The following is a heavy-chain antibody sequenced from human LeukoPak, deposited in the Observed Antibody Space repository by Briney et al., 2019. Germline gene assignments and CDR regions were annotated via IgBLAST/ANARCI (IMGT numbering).Heavy chain of an antibody. V-gene: IGHV1-69*04. CDR1: AHSSSSFL. CDR3: ARDTTTYSSGWYYFDY. J-gene: IGHJ4*02. CDR2: IIPILGIA. Sequence: SVKVSCKAPAHSSSSFLLHWVRQAPGQGLEWMGRIIPILGIANYAQKFQGRVTITADKSTSTAYMELSSLRSEDTAVYYCARDTTTYSSGWYYFDYWGQGTLVTVSS. D-gene: IGHD6-19*01.